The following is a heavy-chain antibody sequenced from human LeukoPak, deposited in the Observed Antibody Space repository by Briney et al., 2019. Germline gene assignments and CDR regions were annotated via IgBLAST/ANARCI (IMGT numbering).Heavy chain of an antibody. CDR3: ARDAEVGTLFGVLSRYNWFDP. J-gene: IGHJ5*02. CDR2: IKQDGSEK. CDR1: GFSFSYYW. D-gene: IGHD3-3*01. V-gene: IGHV3-7*01. Sequence: GGSLRLSCAASGFSFSYYWMSWVRQAPGKGLEWVANIKQDGSEKYYVDSVKGRFTISRDNAKESLYLQMSSLRAEDTAVYYCARDAEVGTLFGVLSRYNWFDPWGQGALVTVSS.